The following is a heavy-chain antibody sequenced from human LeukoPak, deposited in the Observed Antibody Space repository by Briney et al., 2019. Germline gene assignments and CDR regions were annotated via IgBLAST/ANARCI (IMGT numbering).Heavy chain of an antibody. V-gene: IGHV3-23*01. CDR3: AKDPNGDYVGAFDS. CDR1: GLIFSNYA. D-gene: IGHD4-17*01. Sequence: GGSLRLSCAASGLIFSNYAMTWVRQAPGKGLEWVSSITAGGGTSYTDSVKGRLTVYRDSSKNTLYLQMNSLRAGDTALYYCAKDPNGDYVGAFDSWGQGTMVTVSS. CDR2: ITAGGGT. J-gene: IGHJ3*01.